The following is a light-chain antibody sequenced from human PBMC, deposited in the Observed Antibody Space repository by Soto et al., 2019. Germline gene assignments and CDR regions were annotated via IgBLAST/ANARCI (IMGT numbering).Light chain of an antibody. CDR2: GAS. CDR3: QQYGRSPPNT. CDR1: QSVSSSY. Sequence: EIVLTQSPGTLSLSPGERATLSCRASQSVSSSYLAWYQQKPGQAPRLLIYGASSRATGIPDRCSGSGSGTDFTLTISRLEPEDFAVYYCQQYGRSPPNTFGQGTKLEIK. V-gene: IGKV3-20*01. J-gene: IGKJ2*01.